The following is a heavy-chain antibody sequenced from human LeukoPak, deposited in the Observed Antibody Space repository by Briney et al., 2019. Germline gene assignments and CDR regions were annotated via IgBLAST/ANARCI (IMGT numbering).Heavy chain of an antibody. Sequence: SETLSLTCSVSGLSISSGRFWVWIRQPPGKGLEWLATVYESGTPFYNPSLKSRVTISVDTSKNQFSLKLSSVTAADTAVYYCARVGIAARPIDYWGQGTLVTVSS. CDR3: ARVGIAARPIDY. D-gene: IGHD6-6*01. CDR2: VYESGTP. V-gene: IGHV4-38-2*02. CDR1: GLSISSGRF. J-gene: IGHJ4*02.